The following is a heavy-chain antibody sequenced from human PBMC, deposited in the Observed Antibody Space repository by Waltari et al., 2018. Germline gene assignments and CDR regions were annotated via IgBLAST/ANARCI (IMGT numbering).Heavy chain of an antibody. CDR2: ISSSSSYI. J-gene: IGHJ6*03. CDR3: ARDNTYYYYYYMDV. CDR1: GFTFSSYS. V-gene: IGHV3-21*01. Sequence: EVQLVESGGGLVKPGGSLRLSCAASGFTFSSYSMNWVRQAPGKGLEWVSSISSSSSYIYYADSVKGRFTISRDNAKNSLYLQMNSLRAEDTAVYYCARDNTYYYYYYMDVWGKGTTVTVSS.